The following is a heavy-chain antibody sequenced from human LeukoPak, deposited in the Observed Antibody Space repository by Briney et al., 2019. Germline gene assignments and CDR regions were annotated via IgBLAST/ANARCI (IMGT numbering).Heavy chain of an antibody. J-gene: IGHJ4*02. CDR2: ISSDGSNI. CDR1: GFTFSRSW. D-gene: IGHD6-19*01. CDR3: ARDRGGSGPTTTDY. V-gene: IGHV3-74*01. Sequence: PGGSLRLSCAASGFTFSRSWMHWVRRAPRKGLLWVSRISSDGSNIIYADSVKGRFTISRDNAKNTLYLQMNSLRAEDTALYYCARDRGGSGPTTTDYWGQGTLVTVSS.